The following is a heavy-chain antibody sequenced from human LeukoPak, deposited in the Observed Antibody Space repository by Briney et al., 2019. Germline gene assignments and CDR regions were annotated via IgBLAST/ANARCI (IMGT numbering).Heavy chain of an antibody. Sequence: PSETLSLTCTVSGGSIDSRSYYWDWIRQAPGKGLEWIGTIYHSGSTEYNPSLKSRVTISVDTSKNQFSLKLTSVTAADTALYYCARGRRYSSRGGWFDPWGQGTLVTVSS. D-gene: IGHD6-13*01. CDR2: IYHSGST. CDR3: ARGRRYSSRGGWFDP. CDR1: GGSIDSRSYY. V-gene: IGHV4-39*07. J-gene: IGHJ5*02.